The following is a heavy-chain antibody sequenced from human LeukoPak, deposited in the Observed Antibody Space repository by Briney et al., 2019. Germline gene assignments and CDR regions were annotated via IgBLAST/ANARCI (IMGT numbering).Heavy chain of an antibody. CDR2: ISSSSSTI. CDR3: ARDLQY. V-gene: IGHV3-48*01. Sequence: GGSLRLSCAASGFTFNSYSMNWVRQAPGKGLEWVSYISSSSSTIYYADSVKGRFTISRDNAKNSLYLQMNSLRAEDTAVYYCARDLQYWGQGTLVTVSS. CDR1: GFTFNSYS. J-gene: IGHJ1*01.